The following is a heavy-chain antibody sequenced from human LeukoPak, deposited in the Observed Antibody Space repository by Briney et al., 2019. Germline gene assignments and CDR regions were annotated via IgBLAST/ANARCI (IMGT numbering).Heavy chain of an antibody. V-gene: IGHV3-11*01. D-gene: IGHD7-27*01. Sequence: GGSLRLSCTASGFTLSNHYMTWIRQAPGKGLEYLSYLSLTGSDIFYADSVKGRFSVSRDNAKNSLYLQMNSLRADDTAVYYCTRGHWGLDYWGQGTLVTVSS. J-gene: IGHJ4*02. CDR3: TRGHWGLDY. CDR2: LSLTGSDI. CDR1: GFTLSNHY.